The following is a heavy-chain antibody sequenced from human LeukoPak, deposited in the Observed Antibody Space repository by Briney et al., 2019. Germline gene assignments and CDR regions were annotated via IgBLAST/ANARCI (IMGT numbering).Heavy chain of an antibody. J-gene: IGHJ4*02. V-gene: IGHV4-34*01. Sequence: NPSETLSLTCAVYGGSLSGYYWSWIRQPPGKGLEWIGDINHSGTTNYSPSLESRVTISVDTSKNQFSLNLSSVTAADTAVFYCARRTGTYYYDSSGYSPWRYYFDYWGQGTLVTVSS. CDR1: GGSLSGYY. CDR3: ARRTGTYYYDSSGYSPWRYYFDY. D-gene: IGHD3-22*01. CDR2: INHSGTT.